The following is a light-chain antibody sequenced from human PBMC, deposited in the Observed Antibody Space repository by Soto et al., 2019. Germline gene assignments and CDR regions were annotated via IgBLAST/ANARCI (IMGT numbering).Light chain of an antibody. CDR2: GAS. J-gene: IGKJ1*01. V-gene: IGKV3-15*01. Sequence: DIVMTQSPATLSMSPGERATLSCRASQTINNNLAWNQQKPGQAPRLLIYGASTRATGIPDRFSGSGSGTEFTLTISSLQPDDSATYYCQQYNGTFGQGTKVEVK. CDR1: QTINNN. CDR3: QQYNGT.